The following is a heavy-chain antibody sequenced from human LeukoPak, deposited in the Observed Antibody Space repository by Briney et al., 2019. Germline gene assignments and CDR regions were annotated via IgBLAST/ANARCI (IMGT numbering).Heavy chain of an antibody. CDR2: IIPIFCTP. J-gene: IGHJ4*02. V-gene: IGHV1-69*05. Sequence: SVKVSCKASGGTFSSYAISWVRQAPGQGLEWMGGIIPIFCTPNYAQKFQGRFTITTDESTSTAYMELSSLRSEDTAVYYCASYYDSSGAPFDYWGQGTLVTVSS. CDR3: ASYYDSSGAPFDY. CDR1: GGTFSSYA. D-gene: IGHD3-22*01.